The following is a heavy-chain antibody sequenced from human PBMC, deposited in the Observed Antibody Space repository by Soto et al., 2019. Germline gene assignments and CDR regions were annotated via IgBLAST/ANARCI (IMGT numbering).Heavy chain of an antibody. J-gene: IGHJ6*03. CDR2: INPNGGVT. D-gene: IGHD5-12*01. CDR1: GDSFNDYY. CDR3: ARESGGATATLDYYYFYMDV. Sequence: QVQLVQSGAEVRKPGASVTVSCRSSGDSFNDYYIHWVRQAPGQGFEWMGWINPNGGVTKYAQKFQGWVSMTRDTSIRTVDMQLSRLRSDDTAVYECARESGGATATLDYYYFYMDVWGTGTTVTVSS. V-gene: IGHV1-2*04.